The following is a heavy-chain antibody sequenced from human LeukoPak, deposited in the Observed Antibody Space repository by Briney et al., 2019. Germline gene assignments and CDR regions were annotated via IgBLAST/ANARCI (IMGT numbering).Heavy chain of an antibody. CDR2: IYSSGST. CDR3: ARQGEVVNRSGWIFDY. Sequence: PSETLSLTCSVSGASISSGIYYWVRIRQPPGKGLEWIGSIYSSGSTYYNPSLKSRVTMSIDTSKNQSSLKLRSMTAADAAVYYCARQGEVVNRSGWIFDYGGQGALVTVSS. J-gene: IGHJ4*02. V-gene: IGHV4-39*01. CDR1: GASISSGIYY. D-gene: IGHD6-19*01.